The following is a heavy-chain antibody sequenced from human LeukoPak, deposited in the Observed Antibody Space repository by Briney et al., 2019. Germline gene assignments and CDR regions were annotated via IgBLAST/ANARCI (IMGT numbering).Heavy chain of an antibody. J-gene: IGHJ4*02. D-gene: IGHD3-9*01. CDR3: ARVGALRYFEESFDY. CDR1: GGSISSGGYS. CDR2: IYYSGST. V-gene: IGHV4-30-4*07. Sequence: PSQTLSLTCAVSGGSISSGGYSWSWIRQPPGKGLEWIGYIYYSGSTYYNPSLKSRVTISVDTSKNQFSLKLSSVTAADTAVYYCARVGALRYFEESFDYWGQGTLVTVSS.